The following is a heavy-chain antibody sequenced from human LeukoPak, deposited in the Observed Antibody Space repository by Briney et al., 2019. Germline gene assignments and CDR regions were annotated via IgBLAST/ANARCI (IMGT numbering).Heavy chain of an antibody. CDR3: ATGSPLPLDF. CDR2: IYYTGST. Sequence: PSGTLSLTCTVSTGSISSYDWSWIRQPPGKALEWIGYIYYTGSTSYNPSPKTRVTISVATSKNQFSLKLSSVPAADTAVYYCATGSPLPLDFWGQGTLVTVSS. D-gene: IGHD1-1*01. CDR1: TGSISSYD. V-gene: IGHV4-59*08. J-gene: IGHJ4*02.